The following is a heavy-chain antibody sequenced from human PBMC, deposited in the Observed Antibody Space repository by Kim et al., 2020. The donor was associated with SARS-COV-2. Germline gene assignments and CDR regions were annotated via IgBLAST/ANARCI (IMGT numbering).Heavy chain of an antibody. V-gene: IGHV3-21*01. Sequence: SVKGRFTISRDNAKNSLYLQMNSLRAEDTAVYYCARGVWGTTGDYYGMDVWGQGTTVTVSS. D-gene: IGHD4-4*01. CDR3: ARGVWGTTGDYYGMDV. J-gene: IGHJ6*02.